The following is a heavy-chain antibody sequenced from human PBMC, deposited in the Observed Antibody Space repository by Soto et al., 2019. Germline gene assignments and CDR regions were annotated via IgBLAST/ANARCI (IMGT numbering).Heavy chain of an antibody. Sequence: QVQLVQSGAEVKKPGASVKVSCKASGYTFTSYGISWVRQAPGQELEWMGWISANNANTNYAQKRQGRVTMTTDTSTSTAYMELSSLRSLHTALYYCARDWAPAGPLDYWGPGTLVTVSS. CDR1: GYTFTSYG. V-gene: IGHV1-18*01. J-gene: IGHJ4*02. D-gene: IGHD6-13*01. CDR3: ARDWAPAGPLDY. CDR2: ISANNANT.